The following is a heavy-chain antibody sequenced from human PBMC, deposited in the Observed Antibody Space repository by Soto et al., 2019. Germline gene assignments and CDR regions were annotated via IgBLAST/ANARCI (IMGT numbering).Heavy chain of an antibody. V-gene: IGHV4-61*01. Sequence: QVQLQESGPGLVKPSETLSLTCTVSGGSVSSGSYFWSWIRQTPGKGREWIGDIYYNGATNYNPSLKRRATISVDMSKNQFSLKLSSVTPADTAVYYCARFRGYSSGFDYWGQGTLVTVSS. CDR1: GGSVSSGSYF. D-gene: IGHD5-18*01. J-gene: IGHJ4*02. CDR2: IYYNGAT. CDR3: ARFRGYSSGFDY.